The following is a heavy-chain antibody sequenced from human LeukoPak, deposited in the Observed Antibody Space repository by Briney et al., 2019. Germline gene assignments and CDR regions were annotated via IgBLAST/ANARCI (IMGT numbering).Heavy chain of an antibody. CDR2: ISSTGSTV. CDR1: GFTFSTYT. Sequence: GGSLRLSCAASGFTFSTYTMIWVRQAPGKGLEWVSNISSTGSTVYYADSVKGRFTISRDNAKNSLHLQMDGLRAEDTALYYCARDPSLGQWLRADYWGQGTQVTVSS. J-gene: IGHJ4*02. CDR3: ARDPSLGQWLRADY. D-gene: IGHD6-19*01. V-gene: IGHV3-48*01.